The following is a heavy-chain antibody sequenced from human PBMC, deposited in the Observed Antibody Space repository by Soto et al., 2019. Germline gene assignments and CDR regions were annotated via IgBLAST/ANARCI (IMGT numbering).Heavy chain of an antibody. D-gene: IGHD6-13*01. CDR1: GFTFEDYA. J-gene: IGHJ6*02. V-gene: IGHV3-9*01. CDR3: AKENSSSLGYYYYGMDV. Sequence: SLRLSCAASGFTFEDYAIHWVLQAPGKGLEWVSGISWNSGSIGYADAVKGRFTISRDNAKNSLYLQMNSLRAEDTALYYCAKENSSSLGYYYYGMDVWGQGTTVIVSS. CDR2: ISWNSGSI.